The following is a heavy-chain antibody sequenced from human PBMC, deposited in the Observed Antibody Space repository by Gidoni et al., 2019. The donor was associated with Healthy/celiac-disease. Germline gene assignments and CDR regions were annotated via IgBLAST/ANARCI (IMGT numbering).Heavy chain of an antibody. D-gene: IGHD2-21*02. J-gene: IGHJ6*02. CDR3: AKAQAYCGGDCYSPRYYYYGMDV. CDR1: GFTFRRYA. Sequence: EVQLLESGGGLVQPGGSLRLSCAAPGFTFRRYAMTWVRQAPGTGLEWVSAISGSGGSTYYADSVKGRFTISRDNSKNTLYLQMNSLRAEDTAVYYCAKAQAYCGGDCYSPRYYYYGMDVWGQGTTVTVSS. V-gene: IGHV3-23*01. CDR2: ISGSGGST.